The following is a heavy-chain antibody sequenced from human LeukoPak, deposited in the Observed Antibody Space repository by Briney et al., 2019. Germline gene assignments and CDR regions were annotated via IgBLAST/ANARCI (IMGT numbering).Heavy chain of an antibody. D-gene: IGHD1-26*01. CDR3: ARDVIGGSYTNFDY. V-gene: IGHV3-33*08. J-gene: IGHJ4*02. CDR1: GFTFNSYW. CDR2: IWYVGSNK. Sequence: PGGSLRLSCAASGFTFNSYWMNWVRQAPGKGLEWVAVIWYVGSNKYYADSVKGRFTISRDNSKNTLYLQMNSLRAEDTAVYYCARDVIGGSYTNFDYWGQGALVTVSS.